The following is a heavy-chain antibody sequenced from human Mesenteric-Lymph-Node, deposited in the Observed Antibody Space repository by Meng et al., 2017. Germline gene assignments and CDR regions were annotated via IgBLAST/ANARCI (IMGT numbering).Heavy chain of an antibody. V-gene: IGHV4-34*01. CDR3: AYSGSYYPDY. CDR2: INHSGST. D-gene: IGHD1-26*01. Sequence: QVQLQQWGAGLLKPSETLSLTCAVYGGSFSGSYWSGIRQPPGKGLEWIGEINHSGSTNYNPSLKNRVTISVDTSKNQFSLKLSSVTAADTAVYYCAYSGSYYPDYWGQGTLVTVSS. J-gene: IGHJ4*02. CDR1: GGSFSGSY.